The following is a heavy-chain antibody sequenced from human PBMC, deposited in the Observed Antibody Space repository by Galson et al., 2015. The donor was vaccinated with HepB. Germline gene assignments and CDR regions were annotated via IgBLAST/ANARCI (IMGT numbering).Heavy chain of an antibody. CDR2: IDPSDSYT. J-gene: IGHJ3*02. D-gene: IGHD3-22*01. Sequence: QSGAEVKKPGESLRISCKGSGYSFTSYWISWVRQMPGKGLEWMGRIDPSDSYTNYSPSFQGHVTISADKSISTAYLQWSSLKASDTAMYYCASPWGETYYYDSSGYYSAFDIWGQGTMVTVSS. CDR1: GYSFTSYW. CDR3: ASPWGETYYYDSSGYYSAFDI. V-gene: IGHV5-10-1*01.